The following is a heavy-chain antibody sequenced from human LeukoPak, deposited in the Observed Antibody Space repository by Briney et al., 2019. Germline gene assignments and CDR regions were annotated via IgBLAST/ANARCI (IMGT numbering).Heavy chain of an antibody. J-gene: IGHJ3*02. V-gene: IGHV3-23*01. CDR3: AVDCGGGSCYLGRDFDI. D-gene: IGHD2-15*01. Sequence: GGSLRLPCAASGFTFNIYPMIWLRQAPGKGLEWVSSISCSGGSTYYAYSVKVRFTISKYNSNDTLYLQMNSLRAKDTALYYGAVDCGGGSCYLGRDFDIWGQGTMVTVSS. CDR2: ISCSGGST. CDR1: GFTFNIYP.